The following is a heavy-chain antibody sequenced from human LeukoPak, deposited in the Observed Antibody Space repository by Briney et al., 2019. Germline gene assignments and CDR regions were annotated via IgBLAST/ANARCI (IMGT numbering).Heavy chain of an antibody. CDR3: AKDGGYSYGQYYFDY. CDR2: ISGSGSST. Sequence: RPSLRLSCAASGFTFSSYAMSWVRQAPGKGLEWVSAISGSGSSTSYADSVKGRFTISRDNSKNTLYLQMNSLRAEDTAVYYCAKDGGYSYGQYYFDYWGQGTLVTVSS. J-gene: IGHJ4*02. CDR1: GFTFSSYA. D-gene: IGHD5-18*01. V-gene: IGHV3-23*01.